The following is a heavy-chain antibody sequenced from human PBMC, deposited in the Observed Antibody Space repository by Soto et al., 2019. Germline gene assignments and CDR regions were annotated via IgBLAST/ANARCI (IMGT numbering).Heavy chain of an antibody. J-gene: IGHJ4*02. CDR2: ISGSGGST. CDR3: AKVRDVVVVAAQGSFDY. CDR1: GFTFSSYA. V-gene: IGHV3-23*01. D-gene: IGHD2-15*01. Sequence: EVQLLESGGGLVQPGGSLRLSCAASGFTFSSYAMSWVRQAPGKGLEWVSAISGSGGSTYYADSVKGRFTISRDNSKNTLYLQMNSLRAEDTAVYYCAKVRDVVVVAAQGSFDYWGQGTLVTVSS.